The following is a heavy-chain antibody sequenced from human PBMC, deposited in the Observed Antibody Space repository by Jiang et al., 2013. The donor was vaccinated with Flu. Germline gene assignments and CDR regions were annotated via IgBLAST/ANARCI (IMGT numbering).Heavy chain of an antibody. CDR3: ATYSSSSGWFDP. Sequence: KPSETLSLTCTVSGGSISTSSYYWGWIRQPPGKGLEWIGRIYYSGSTHYNPSLKSRVTISVDASKNQFSLKLSSVTAADTAVYYCATYSSSSGWFDPWGQGTLVTVSS. J-gene: IGHJ5*02. V-gene: IGHV4-39*01. D-gene: IGHD6-6*01. CDR1: GGSISTSSYY. CDR2: IYYSGST.